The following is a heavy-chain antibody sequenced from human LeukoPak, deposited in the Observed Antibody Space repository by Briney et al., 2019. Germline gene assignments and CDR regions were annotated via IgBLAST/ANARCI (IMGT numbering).Heavy chain of an antibody. D-gene: IGHD6-13*01. Sequence: GGSLRLSCAASGFTFSSYWMSWVRQAPGKGLEWVANIKQDGSEKYYVDSVKGRFTISRDNAKNSLYLQMNSLRAEDTAVYYCAREIGSSWYASVVGYYYYYYMDVWGKGTTVTVSS. CDR2: IKQDGSEK. CDR1: GFTFSSYW. CDR3: AREIGSSWYASVVGYYYYYYMDV. J-gene: IGHJ6*03. V-gene: IGHV3-7*01.